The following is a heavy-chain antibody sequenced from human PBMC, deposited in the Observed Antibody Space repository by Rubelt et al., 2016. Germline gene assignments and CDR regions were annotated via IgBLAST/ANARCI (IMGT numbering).Heavy chain of an antibody. CDR1: GYTFTGYY. Sequence: QVQLVQSGAEVKKPGASVKVSCKASGYTFTGYYMHWVRQAPGQGLEWMGRIDPRSGGTNYAQKFQGWVTMTRETAISTAYMELSRLRSDDTAVYYCARVRQLSDYWGQGTLVTVSS. CDR3: ARVRQLSDY. CDR2: IDPRSGGT. V-gene: IGHV1-2*04. J-gene: IGHJ4*02. D-gene: IGHD6-6*01.